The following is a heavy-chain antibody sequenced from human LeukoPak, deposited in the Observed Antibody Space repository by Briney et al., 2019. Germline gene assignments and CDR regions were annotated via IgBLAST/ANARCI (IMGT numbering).Heavy chain of an antibody. CDR2: IYYSGST. CDR3: ARAESSGWYWFDP. V-gene: IGHV4-59*01. Sequence: SETLSLTCTVSGGSISSYYWSWIRRPPGKGLEWIGYIYYSGSTNYNPSLKSRVTISVDTSKNQFSLKLSSVTAADTAVYYCARAESSGWYWFDPWGQGTLVTVSS. D-gene: IGHD6-19*01. CDR1: GGSISSYY. J-gene: IGHJ5*02.